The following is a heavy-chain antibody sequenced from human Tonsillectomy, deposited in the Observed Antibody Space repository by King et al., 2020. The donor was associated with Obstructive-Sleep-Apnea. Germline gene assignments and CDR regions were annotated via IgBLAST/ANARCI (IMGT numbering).Heavy chain of an antibody. Sequence: VQLVESGGGLVKPGGSLRLSCAVSGFNLSDYYMSWIRQAPWKGLEWVSYISSTGSTTYYADSVKVRFTVSRDNALNSLYLQMNSLSAEDTAVYYCARGYSGSYVPWGQGTLVTVSS. D-gene: IGHD1-26*01. V-gene: IGHV3-11*01. CDR3: ARGYSGSYVP. CDR1: GFNLSDYY. CDR2: ISSTGSTT. J-gene: IGHJ4*02.